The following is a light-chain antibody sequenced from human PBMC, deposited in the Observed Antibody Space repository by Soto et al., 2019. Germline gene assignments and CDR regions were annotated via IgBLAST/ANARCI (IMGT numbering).Light chain of an antibody. CDR3: QQYATSARLT. J-gene: IGKJ3*01. CDR2: GAS. CDR1: QSVSSYY. V-gene: IGKV3-20*01. Sequence: EIVLTQSPGTLSWSPGERATLSCRASQSVSSYYLAWYQQKPGQPPRLLIYGASSRANGIPDRFSGSGSGTDFTLTINRLEPEDFAVYYCQQYATSARLTFGPGTKVDI.